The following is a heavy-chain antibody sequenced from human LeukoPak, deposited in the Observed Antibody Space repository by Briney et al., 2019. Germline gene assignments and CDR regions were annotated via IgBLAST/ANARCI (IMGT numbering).Heavy chain of an antibody. CDR2: IKQDGSEE. V-gene: IGHV3-7*01. J-gene: IGHJ4*02. CDR3: AKPYYYPSGSLK. CDR1: GFTFSTYW. Sequence: GGSLRLSCAASGFTFSTYWMTWVRQAPGMGLAWVATIKQDGSEEYYVDSVKGRFTISRDNTKNSLYLQMNSLRAEDTAMYYCAKPYYYPSGSLKWGQGTLVTVSS. D-gene: IGHD3-10*01.